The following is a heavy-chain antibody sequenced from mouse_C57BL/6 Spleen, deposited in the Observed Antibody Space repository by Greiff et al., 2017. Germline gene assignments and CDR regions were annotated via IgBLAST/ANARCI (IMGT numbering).Heavy chain of an antibody. D-gene: IGHD1-1*01. J-gene: IGHJ3*01. Sequence: VQLKESGTVLARPGASVKMSCKTSGYTFTSYWLHWVQQRPGPGLEWIGAIYPGNSDTSYKQKFKGRAQLTAVTSASTAYMGLSSLTNEDSAVYYCTVYYGSRFAYWGQGTLVTVSA. CDR1: GYTFTSYW. CDR3: TVYYGSRFAY. CDR2: IYPGNSDT. V-gene: IGHV1-5*01.